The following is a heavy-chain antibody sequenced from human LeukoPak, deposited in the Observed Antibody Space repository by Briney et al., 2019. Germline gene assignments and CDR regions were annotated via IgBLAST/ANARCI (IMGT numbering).Heavy chain of an antibody. CDR3: ARGVRITMVRGVIDYFDY. J-gene: IGHJ4*02. V-gene: IGHV4-39*07. CDR2: IFYSVII. CDR1: GDSIAITNYY. Sequence: SEPLSLTCTVSGDSIAITNYYCGWIRQPPGRGLELIGNIFYSVIIYYSPSVKSQVPISLDTSRNQFSLKLNSVTDADPAVYYCARGVRITMVRGVIDYFDYWGQRTLVTVSS. D-gene: IGHD3-10*01.